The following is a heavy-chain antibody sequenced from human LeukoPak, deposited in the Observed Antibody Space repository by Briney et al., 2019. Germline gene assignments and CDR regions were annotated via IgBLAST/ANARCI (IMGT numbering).Heavy chain of an antibody. CDR1: GFTFSDYY. Sequence: GSLRLSFAASGFTFSDYYMSLIRQAPGKGLEWVSYISSSGSTIYYADSVKGRFTISRDNAKNSLYLQMNSLRAEDTAVYYCARTLYCSGGSCYSWYWGQGTLVTVSS. D-gene: IGHD2-15*01. CDR2: ISSSGSTI. CDR3: ARTLYCSGGSCYSWY. J-gene: IGHJ4*02. V-gene: IGHV3-11*01.